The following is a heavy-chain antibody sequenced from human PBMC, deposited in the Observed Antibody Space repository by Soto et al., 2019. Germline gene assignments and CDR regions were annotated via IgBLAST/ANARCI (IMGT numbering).Heavy chain of an antibody. V-gene: IGHV4-34*01. D-gene: IGHD3-10*01. CDR2: INHSGST. Sequence: QVQLQQWGAGLLKPSETLSLTCAVYGGSFSGYYWSWIRQPPGKGLEWIGEINHSGSTNYNPSLKTPXXVXEXXYKHQFPLKLNSVTAAGTAVYYCASDRSRGRGVNPWGQGTQITLSS. J-gene: IGHJ5*02. CDR3: ASDRSRGRGVNP. CDR1: GGSFSGYY.